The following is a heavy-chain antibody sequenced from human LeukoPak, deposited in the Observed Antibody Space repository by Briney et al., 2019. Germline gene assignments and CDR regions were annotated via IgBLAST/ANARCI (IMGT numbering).Heavy chain of an antibody. CDR1: GFIFSSYE. CDR3: ARELATSGFDH. V-gene: IGHV3-48*03. D-gene: IGHD6-19*01. CDR2: ISSSATRT. Sequence: GGSLRLSCAASGFIFSSYEMNWVRQAPGKGLEWVSYISSSATRTDYADSVKGRFTISRDNARNSLYLQMDSLRAEDTAVYYCARELATSGFDHWGQGTLVTVSS. J-gene: IGHJ5*02.